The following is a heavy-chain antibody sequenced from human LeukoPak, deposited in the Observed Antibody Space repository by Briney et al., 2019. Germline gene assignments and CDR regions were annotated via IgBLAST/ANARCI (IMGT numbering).Heavy chain of an antibody. J-gene: IGHJ4*02. CDR2: ISGCGGST. V-gene: IGHV3-23*01. CDR1: GFTFSSYA. D-gene: IGHD6-25*01. CDR3: AKDLRLAAENDS. Sequence: GGSLRLSCAASGFTFSSYAMSWVRQAPGKGLEWVSAISGCGGSTYYVDSVKGRFTISRDNSKNTLYLQMNSLRAEDTAVYYCAKDLRLAAENDSGGQGPLVTVSS.